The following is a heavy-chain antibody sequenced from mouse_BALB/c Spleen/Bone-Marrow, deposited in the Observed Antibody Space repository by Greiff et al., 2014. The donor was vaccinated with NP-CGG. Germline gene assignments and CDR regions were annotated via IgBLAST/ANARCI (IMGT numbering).Heavy chain of an antibody. CDR3: APYYYGSSQFAY. V-gene: IGHV14-3*02. CDR1: GFNIKDTY. CDR2: IDPANGNT. D-gene: IGHD1-1*01. Sequence: EVMLVESGAELVKPGASVKLSCTASGFNIKDTYMHWVKQGPEQGLEWIGRIDPANGNTKYDPKFQGKATITADTSSNTAYLQLSSLTSEDTAVYYCAPYYYGSSQFAYWGQGTLVTVSA. J-gene: IGHJ3*01.